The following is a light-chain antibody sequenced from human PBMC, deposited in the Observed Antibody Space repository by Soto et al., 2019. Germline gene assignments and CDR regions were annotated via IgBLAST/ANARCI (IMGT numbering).Light chain of an antibody. Sequence: QSALTQPPSASGTPGQRVTISCSGSSSNIGSNTVSWFQQLPGRAPTLLLINNNHRPPGVPDRFSGSKSGTSASLAISGLESEDEADYYCAAWDYSLGGHVVFGGGTKLTVL. CDR1: SSNIGSNT. J-gene: IGLJ3*02. V-gene: IGLV1-44*01. CDR3: AAWDYSLGGHVV. CDR2: NNN.